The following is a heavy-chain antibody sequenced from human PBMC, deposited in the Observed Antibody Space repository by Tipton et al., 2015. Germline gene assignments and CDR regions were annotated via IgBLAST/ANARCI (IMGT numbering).Heavy chain of an antibody. CDR1: GFDFRNYA. J-gene: IGHJ4*02. D-gene: IGHD1-26*01. Sequence: SLRLSCTASGFDFRNYAMSWVRQTPGKGLEWVSGISGSATFAHYADSVKGRFTISRDNSRNTVYLQMNSLRVEDTAVYYCAKDWGWWELGVAHWGQGTLVAVSS. CDR3: AKDWGWWELGVAH. V-gene: IGHV3-23*01. CDR2: ISGSATFA.